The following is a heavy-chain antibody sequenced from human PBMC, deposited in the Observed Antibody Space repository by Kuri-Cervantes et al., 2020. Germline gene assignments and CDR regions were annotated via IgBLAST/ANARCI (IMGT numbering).Heavy chain of an antibody. D-gene: IGHD6-25*01. CDR1: GFTFSSYS. V-gene: IGHV3-21*01. J-gene: IGHJ6*02. CDR2: ISSDSSYR. CDR3: ARDRLVSSGIYYYYGMDV. Sequence: LSLTCAASGFTFSSYSMNWVRQAPGKGLEWVSSISSDSSYRYYADSVKGRFSISRDSAKNSMYLQMNSLRAEDTAVYYCARDRLVSSGIYYYYGMDVRGQGTTVTVSS.